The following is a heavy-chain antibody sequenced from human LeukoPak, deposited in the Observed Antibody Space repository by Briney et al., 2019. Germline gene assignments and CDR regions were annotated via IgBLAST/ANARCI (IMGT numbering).Heavy chain of an antibody. J-gene: IGHJ4*02. CDR2: ISSSGSII. D-gene: IGHD3-22*01. CDR3: ARDPYDSSGYRFDC. Sequence: GGSLRLSCAASGFTVSSYWMGWVRQAPGKGLEWVSYISSSGSIIFHADSVRGRFTISRDNAKNSLYLRMNSLRAEDTGVYYCARDPYDSSGYRFDCWGQGTLVTVSS. CDR1: GFTVSSYW. V-gene: IGHV3-48*04.